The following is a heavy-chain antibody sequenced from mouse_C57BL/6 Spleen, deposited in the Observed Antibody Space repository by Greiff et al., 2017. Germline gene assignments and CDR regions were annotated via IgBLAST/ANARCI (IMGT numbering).Heavy chain of an antibody. CDR1: GYAFSSSW. Sequence: QVQLKESGPELVKPGASVKISCKASGYAFSSSWMNWVKQRPGKGLEWIGRIYPGAGDTNYNGKFKGKATLTADKSSSTAYMQLSSLTSEDSAVYFCAREGDYYGSSSWFAYWGQGTLVTVSA. CDR3: AREGDYYGSSSWFAY. V-gene: IGHV1-82*01. J-gene: IGHJ3*01. CDR2: IYPGAGDT. D-gene: IGHD1-1*01.